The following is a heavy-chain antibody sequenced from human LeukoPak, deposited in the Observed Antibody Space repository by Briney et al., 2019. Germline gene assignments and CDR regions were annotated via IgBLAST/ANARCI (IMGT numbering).Heavy chain of an antibody. Sequence: SETLSLTCAVYGGSFSGYYWSWIRQPPGKGLEWIGETNHSGSTNYNPSLKSRVTISVDTSKNQFSLKLSSVTAADTAVYYCARGLGPRAVVVPAAMNNWFDPWGQGTLATVSS. D-gene: IGHD2-2*01. V-gene: IGHV4-34*01. CDR3: ARGLGPRAVVVPAAMNNWFDP. J-gene: IGHJ5*02. CDR2: TNHSGST. CDR1: GGSFSGYY.